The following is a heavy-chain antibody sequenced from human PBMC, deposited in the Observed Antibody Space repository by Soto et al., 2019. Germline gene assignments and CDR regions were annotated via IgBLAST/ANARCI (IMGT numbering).Heavy chain of an antibody. J-gene: IGHJ2*01. Sequence: QITLKESGPTLVKPTQTLTLTCTFSGFSLSTSGVGVGWIRQPPGKALEWLALIYWDDDKRYSPSLKSRLTITKDTSKTQVVLTMTNMDPVDTATYYCAHFDDSSGYSRDWYFDLWGRGTLVTVSS. CDR2: IYWDDDK. D-gene: IGHD3-22*01. CDR3: AHFDDSSGYSRDWYFDL. V-gene: IGHV2-5*02. CDR1: GFSLSTSGVG.